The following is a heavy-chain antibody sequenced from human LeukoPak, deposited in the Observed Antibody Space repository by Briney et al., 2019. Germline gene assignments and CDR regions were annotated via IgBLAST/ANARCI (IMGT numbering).Heavy chain of an antibody. J-gene: IGHJ4*02. V-gene: IGHV3-30*04. D-gene: IGHD2-2*01. CDR3: ARDLLPGAPDYFDY. Sequence: GWSLTLSCAASGFTFGSYAMHWVRQAPGKGLEWVAVIAHDETIRFYADSVKGRFTISRDNSMNTLYLRMNSLRPEDTAVYFCARDLLPGAPDYFDYWGQGTLVTVSS. CDR1: GFTFGSYA. CDR2: IAHDETIR.